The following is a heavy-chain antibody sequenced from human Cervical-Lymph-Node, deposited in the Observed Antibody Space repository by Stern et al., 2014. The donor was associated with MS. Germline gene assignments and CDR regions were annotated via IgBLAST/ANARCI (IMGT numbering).Heavy chain of an antibody. CDR3: TRGPATEGY. CDR1: GYTFIDYY. V-gene: IGHV1-2*06. J-gene: IGHJ4*02. D-gene: IGHD5-24*01. Sequence: VQLVESGAEVKKPGASVKVSCKASGYTFIDYYVHWVRQAPGQGLEWMGRIDPNSGGIYYAQNFQDRVTMTRDTSIRTAYMELTSLTSDDTAVFYCTRGPATEGYWGQGTLVTVSS. CDR2: IDPNSGGI.